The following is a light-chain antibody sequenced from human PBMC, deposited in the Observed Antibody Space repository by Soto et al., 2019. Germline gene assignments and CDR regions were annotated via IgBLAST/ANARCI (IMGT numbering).Light chain of an antibody. J-gene: IGLJ1*01. Sequence: QSALTQPASVSGSPGQSITISCTGTSSDVGGYKYVSWYQQHPGKAPKLMIYEVTNRPSGVSNRFSGSKSGNTASLTISGLHTEDEADYYCCSYVGRNTYVFGTGTKLTVL. CDR1: SSDVGGYKY. CDR2: EVT. V-gene: IGLV2-14*01. CDR3: CSYVGRNTYV.